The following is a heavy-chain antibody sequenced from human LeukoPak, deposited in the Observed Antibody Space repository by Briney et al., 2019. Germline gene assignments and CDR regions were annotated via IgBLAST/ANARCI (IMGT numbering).Heavy chain of an antibody. CDR2: IIPIFGTA. J-gene: IGHJ4*02. CDR3: ARDRGLQLWLPLGY. Sequence: SVKVSCKASGGTFSSYAISWVRQAPGQGLEWMGGIIPIFGTANYAQKFQGRVTITRDTSASTAYMELSSLRSEDTAVYYCARDRGLQLWLPLGYWGQGTLVTVSS. V-gene: IGHV1-69*05. D-gene: IGHD5-18*01. CDR1: GGTFSSYA.